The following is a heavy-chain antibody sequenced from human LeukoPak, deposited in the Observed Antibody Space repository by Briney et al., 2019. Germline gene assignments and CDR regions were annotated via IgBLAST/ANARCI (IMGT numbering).Heavy chain of an antibody. CDR1: GFTFSSYG. V-gene: IGHV3-30*18. CDR3: ANLAMVRGAPAHGMDV. D-gene: IGHD3-10*01. Sequence: GGSLRLSCAASGFTFSSYGMHWVRQAPGKGLEWVAVISYDGSNKYYADSVKGRFTISRDNSKNTLNLQMNSLRAEDTAVYYCANLAMVRGAPAHGMDVWGQGTTVTVSS. CDR2: ISYDGSNK. J-gene: IGHJ6*02.